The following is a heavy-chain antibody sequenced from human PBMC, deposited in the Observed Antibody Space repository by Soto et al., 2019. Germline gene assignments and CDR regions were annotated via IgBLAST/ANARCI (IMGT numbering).Heavy chain of an antibody. J-gene: IGHJ6*02. CDR3: ARDQDLGGYDLRPMYGLDV. Sequence: GGSLRLSCATSGFTFDDYAMHWVLQIPWKGLEWVSGINWNSETVGYADSVKGRFTISRDSAKNSLYLQMTTLRPEDTALYFCARDQDLGGYDLRPMYGLDVWGQGTTVTVSS. V-gene: IGHV3-9*01. D-gene: IGHD5-12*01. CDR1: GFTFDDYA. CDR2: INWNSETV.